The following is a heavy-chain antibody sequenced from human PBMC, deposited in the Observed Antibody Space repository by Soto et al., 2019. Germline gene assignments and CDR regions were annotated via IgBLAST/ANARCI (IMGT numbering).Heavy chain of an antibody. D-gene: IGHD6-6*01. J-gene: IGHJ6*03. CDR2: INHSGST. Sequence: PSETLSLTCAVYGGSFSGDYWSWIRQPPGKGLEWIGEINHSGSTNYNPSLKSRVTISVDTSKNQFSLKLSSVTAADTAVYYCARGHSSSSSVYYYYYMDVWGKGTTVTVS. CDR1: GGSFSGDY. V-gene: IGHV4-34*01. CDR3: ARGHSSSSSVYYYYYMDV.